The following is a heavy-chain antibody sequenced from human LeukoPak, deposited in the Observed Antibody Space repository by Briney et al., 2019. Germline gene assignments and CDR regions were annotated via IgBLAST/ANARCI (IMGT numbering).Heavy chain of an antibody. Sequence: SETLSLTCTVSGGSITSTGYYWGWIRQPPGKELEWIGIIYYSGNTYYNPSLKSRVTISVDTSKNQFSLKLSSVTAADTAVYYCARVYLMAGQDAWGQGTTVTVSS. D-gene: IGHD3-9*01. CDR1: GGSITSTGYY. V-gene: IGHV4-39*07. J-gene: IGHJ6*02. CDR2: IYYSGNT. CDR3: ARVYLMAGQDA.